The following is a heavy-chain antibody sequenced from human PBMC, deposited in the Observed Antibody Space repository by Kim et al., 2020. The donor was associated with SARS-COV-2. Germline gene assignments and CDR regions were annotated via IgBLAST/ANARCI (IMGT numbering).Heavy chain of an antibody. Sequence: GGSLRLSCAASGFTFSSYWMSWVRQAPGKGLEWVANIKQDGSEKYYVDSVKGRFTISRDNAKNSLYLQMNSLRAEDTAVYYCARVLRIQLSRGNDYWGQGTLVTVSS. CDR2: IKQDGSEK. CDR1: GFTFSSYW. J-gene: IGHJ4*02. CDR3: ARVLRIQLSRGNDY. V-gene: IGHV3-7*03. D-gene: IGHD5-18*01.